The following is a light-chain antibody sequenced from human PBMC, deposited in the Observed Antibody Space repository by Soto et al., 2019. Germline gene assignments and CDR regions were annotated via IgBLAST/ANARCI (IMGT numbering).Light chain of an antibody. V-gene: IGKV3D-20*02. CDR3: QKRGNWPQ. Sequence: IVLTQAPGTLCLSPGERATLSYMSSQSVRNNHSAWYKQKPGQAPSLLIYGASNRATGLPDRFSASGSGTDFTLTISGLEPEDFAIYYCQKRGNWPQFGQGTRLEI. CDR1: QSVRNNH. J-gene: IGKJ5*01. CDR2: GAS.